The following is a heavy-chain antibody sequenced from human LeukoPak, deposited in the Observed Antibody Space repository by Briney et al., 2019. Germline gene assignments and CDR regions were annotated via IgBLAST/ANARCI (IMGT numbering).Heavy chain of an antibody. D-gene: IGHD4-11*01. J-gene: IGHJ4*02. Sequence: GGSLRLSCAASGFTFSSYAMSWVRQAPGMGLEWVSAISGSGGSTYYADSVKGRFTISRGNSKNTLHLQMNSLRAEDTAVYYCVKDPYSRLFDHWGQGTPVTVSS. CDR3: VKDPYSRLFDH. CDR1: GFTFSSYA. V-gene: IGHV3-23*01. CDR2: ISGSGGST.